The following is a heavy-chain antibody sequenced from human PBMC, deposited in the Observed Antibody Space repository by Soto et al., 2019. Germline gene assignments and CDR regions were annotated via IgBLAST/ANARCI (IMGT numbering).Heavy chain of an antibody. Sequence: GGSLRLSCAASGFTFSSYAMHWVRQAPGKGLEWVAVISYDGSNKYYADSVKGRFTISRDNSKNTLYLQMNSLGAEDTAVYYCARVQIDSSSWFGYYYGMDVWGQGTTVTVSS. CDR3: ARVQIDSSSWFGYYYGMDV. CDR2: ISYDGSNK. D-gene: IGHD6-13*01. V-gene: IGHV3-30-3*01. J-gene: IGHJ6*02. CDR1: GFTFSSYA.